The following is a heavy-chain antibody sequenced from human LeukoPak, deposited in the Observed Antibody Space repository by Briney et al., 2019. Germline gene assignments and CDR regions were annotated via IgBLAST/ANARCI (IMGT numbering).Heavy chain of an antibody. D-gene: IGHD3-22*01. V-gene: IGHV1-2*02. CDR2: INPNSGGT. CDR1: GYTFTDYY. CDR3: ARGSAEKDYDSSGFDY. J-gene: IGHJ4*02. Sequence: ASVKVSCKASGYTFTDYYMHWVRQAPGQGLEWMGWINPNSGGTNYAQNFQGRVAMTRDTSISTAYMELSRLISDDTAVYYCARGSAEKDYDSSGFDYWGQGNLVTVSS.